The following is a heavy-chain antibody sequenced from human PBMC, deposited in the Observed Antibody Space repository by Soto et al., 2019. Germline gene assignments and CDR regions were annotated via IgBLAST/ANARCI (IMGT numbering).Heavy chain of an antibody. D-gene: IGHD1-26*01. CDR3: AKDSGSYYYFDY. CDR2: ISGSGGST. Sequence: GVSLRLSCAASGFTFSSYAMSWVRQAPGKGLEWVSAISGSGGSTYYADSVKGRFTISRDNSKNTLYLQMNSLRAEDTAVYYCAKDSGSYYYFDYWGQGTLVTVSS. J-gene: IGHJ4*02. CDR1: GFTFSSYA. V-gene: IGHV3-23*01.